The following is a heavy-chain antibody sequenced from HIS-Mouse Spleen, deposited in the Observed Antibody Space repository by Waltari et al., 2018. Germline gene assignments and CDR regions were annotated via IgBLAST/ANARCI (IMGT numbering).Heavy chain of an antibody. CDR3: AREIPYSSSWYDWYFDL. V-gene: IGHV4-39*07. CDR2: IYYSGST. Sequence: QLQLQESGPGLVKPSETLSLTCTVSGGSISSRSHYWGWIRQPPGKGLEWIGSIYYSGSTYYTPSLKSRVTISVDTSKNQFSLKLSSVTAADTAVYYCAREIPYSSSWYDWYFDLWGRGTLVTVSS. D-gene: IGHD6-13*01. J-gene: IGHJ2*01. CDR1: GGSISSRSHY.